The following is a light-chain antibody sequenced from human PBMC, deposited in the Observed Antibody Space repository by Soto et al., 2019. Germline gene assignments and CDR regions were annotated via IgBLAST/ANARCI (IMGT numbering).Light chain of an antibody. Sequence: DIQMTQSPSTLFASVGDRVTITCRASQSVRNWLAWYQQKPGRAPHLLIYDSSTLEPGVPSRFRRSGSGTEFTLTINGLQPDDFGTYYCQQYDGYSPQTFGQGTKVEIK. CDR2: DSS. J-gene: IGKJ1*01. CDR1: QSVRNW. V-gene: IGKV1-5*01. CDR3: QQYDGYSPQT.